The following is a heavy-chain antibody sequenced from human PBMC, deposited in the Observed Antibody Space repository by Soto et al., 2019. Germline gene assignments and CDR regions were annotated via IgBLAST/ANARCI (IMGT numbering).Heavy chain of an antibody. CDR3: GKDMGVVRGVRDYFYGVGV. D-gene: IGHD3-10*01. Sequence: EVQLLESGGGLVQPGGSLRLACAASGFTFSTYAMSWVRQAPGKGLEWVSTTSGSGGSTYYADTVKGRFTVSRDNSKKQLYLQRNSGRAEHTVVYYGGKDMGVVRGVRDYFYGVGVRGPGTTVTVSS. CDR1: GFTFSTYA. V-gene: IGHV3-23*01. CDR2: TSGSGGST. J-gene: IGHJ6*02.